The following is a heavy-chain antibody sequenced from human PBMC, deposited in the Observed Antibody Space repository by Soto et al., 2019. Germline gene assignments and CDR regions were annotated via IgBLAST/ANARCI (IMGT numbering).Heavy chain of an antibody. CDR1: GFTFGSYA. CDR2: ISGSGGST. Sequence: GGSLRLSCGASGFTFGSYAMSWVRQAPGKGLEWVSAISGSGGSTYYADSVKGRFTISRDNSKNTLYLQMNSLRAEDTAVYYCAKENGYSSSWFEFDYWGQGTLVTVSS. J-gene: IGHJ4*02. V-gene: IGHV3-23*01. D-gene: IGHD6-13*01. CDR3: AKENGYSSSWFEFDY.